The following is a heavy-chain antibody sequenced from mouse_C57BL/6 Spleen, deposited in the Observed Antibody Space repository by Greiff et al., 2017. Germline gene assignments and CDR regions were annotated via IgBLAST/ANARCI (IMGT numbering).Heavy chain of an antibody. CDR3: AIITTVAYYFDY. Sequence: EVMLVESGAELVKPGASVKLSCTASGFNIKDYYMHWVKQRTEQGLEWIGRIDPEDGATKYAPKFRGKATITADTSSNTAYLQLSSLTSEDTAVYYCAIITTVAYYFDYWGQGTTLTVSS. CDR2: IDPEDGAT. CDR1: GFNIKDYY. V-gene: IGHV14-2*01. J-gene: IGHJ2*01. D-gene: IGHD1-1*01.